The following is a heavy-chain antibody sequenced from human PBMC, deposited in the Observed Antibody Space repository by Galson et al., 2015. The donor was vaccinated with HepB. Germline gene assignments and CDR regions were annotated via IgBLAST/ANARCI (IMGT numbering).Heavy chain of an antibody. J-gene: IGHJ2*01. V-gene: IGHV3-66*01. Sequence: SLRLSCAASGFTVSSNYMSWVRQAPGKGLEWVSVIYSGGSTYYADSVKGRFTISRDNSKNTLYLQMNSLRAEDTAVYYCARDLPGVAAAADLWGRGTLVTVSS. D-gene: IGHD6-13*01. CDR1: GFTVSSNY. CDR3: ARDLPGVAAAADL. CDR2: IYSGGST.